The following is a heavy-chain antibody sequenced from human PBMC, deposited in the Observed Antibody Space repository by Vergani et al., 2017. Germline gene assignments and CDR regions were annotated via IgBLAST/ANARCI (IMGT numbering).Heavy chain of an antibody. CDR2: INNDGHT. CDR3: ARGLGRVGTRTGTTFGRAFDI. D-gene: IGHD1-1*01. J-gene: IGHJ3*02. CDR1: GESFSSFY. Sequence: QVQLQQWGAGVVKPSGTLSLTCAVFGESFSSFYWSWIRQPPGKGLEWIGEINNDGHTNYNPSLESRVTVSRDTAKNQFSLNLMSVTAADTAMYYCARGLGRVGTRTGTTFGRAFDIWGQGTLVTVSS. V-gene: IGHV4-34*02.